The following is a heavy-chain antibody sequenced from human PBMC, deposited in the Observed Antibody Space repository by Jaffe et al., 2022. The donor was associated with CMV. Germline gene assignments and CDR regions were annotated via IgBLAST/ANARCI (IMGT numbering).Heavy chain of an antibody. CDR2: IYWNGDTT. V-gene: IGHV3-20*01. CDR3: ARDSLLGWFDP. CDR1: GFTLGDYD. D-gene: IGHD2-8*02. Sequence: EVQLVESGGGVVRPGGSLRLSCAASGFTLGDYDMSWVRQVPGRGLEWVSGIYWNGDTTRYADSVKGRFTISRDNARNSVYLQMNSLRAEDTALYHCARDSLLGWFDPWGQGTQVTVSS. J-gene: IGHJ5*02.